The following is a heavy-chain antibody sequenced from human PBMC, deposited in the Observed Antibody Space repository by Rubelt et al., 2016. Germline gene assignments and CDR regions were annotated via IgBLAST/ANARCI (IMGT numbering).Heavy chain of an antibody. J-gene: IGHJ3*01. Sequence: EVHLVESGGAFVEPGGSLRLSCGASGFTFSSYDIHWVRRAAGKGLEWVSAIATSGDTYYTDSVKGRFTITREKAKNSLYLQMNSLTAGDTAVYYCARGLDLWGHGALVTVSS. V-gene: IGHV3-13*04. CDR2: IATSGDT. CDR1: GFTFSSYD. D-gene: IGHD3/OR15-3a*01. CDR3: ARGLDL.